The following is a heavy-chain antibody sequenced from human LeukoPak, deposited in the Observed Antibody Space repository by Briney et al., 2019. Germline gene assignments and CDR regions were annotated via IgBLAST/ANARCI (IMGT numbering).Heavy chain of an antibody. CDR1: GFTFSSYS. CDR2: ISSTSSYI. D-gene: IGHD1-26*01. Sequence: GGSLRLSCAASGFTFSSYSMNWVRQAPGKGLEWVSSISSTSSYIYYADSVKGRFTMSRDNAKNSLYLQMNSLRAEDTAVYYCASGAPVDYWGQGTLVTVSS. V-gene: IGHV3-21*01. J-gene: IGHJ4*02. CDR3: ASGAPVDY.